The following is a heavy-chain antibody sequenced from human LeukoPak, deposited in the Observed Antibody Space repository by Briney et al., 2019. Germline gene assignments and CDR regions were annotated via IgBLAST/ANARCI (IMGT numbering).Heavy chain of an antibody. CDR2: IYYSGST. D-gene: IGHD3-10*01. CDR1: GGSISSYY. V-gene: IGHV4-59*12. J-gene: IGHJ4*02. Sequence: PSETLSLTCTVSGGSISSYYWSWIRQPPGKGLEWIGYIYYSGSTNYNPSLKSRVTISVDTSKNQFSLKLSSVTAADTAVYYCARADYYGSGSYQLYYFDYWGQGTLVTVSS. CDR3: ARADYYGSGSYQLYYFDY.